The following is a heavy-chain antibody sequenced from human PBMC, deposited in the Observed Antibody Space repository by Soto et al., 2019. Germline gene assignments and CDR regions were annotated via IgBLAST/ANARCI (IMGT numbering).Heavy chain of an antibody. CDR3: ARDYYDSSGYYDDAFDL. D-gene: IGHD3-22*01. Sequence: ASVKVSCKASGYTFTSNGITWVRQAPGQGLEWMGWTATYNDDTNYAQKLQGRVTMTTDTSTSTAYMELRSLRSDDTAVYYCARDYYDSSGYYDDAFDLWGQGTMVTVS. CDR2: TATYNDDT. J-gene: IGHJ3*01. V-gene: IGHV1-18*01. CDR1: GYTFTSNG.